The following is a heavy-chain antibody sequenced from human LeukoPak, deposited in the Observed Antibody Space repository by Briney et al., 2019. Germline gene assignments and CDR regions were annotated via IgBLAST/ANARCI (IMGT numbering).Heavy chain of an antibody. J-gene: IGHJ4*02. CDR3: ARGDDSSGWLFDY. V-gene: IGHV1-2*02. CDR2: INPNSGGT. D-gene: IGHD6-19*01. CDR1: GYTFTGYY. Sequence: ASVKVPCKASGYTFTGYYMHWVRQAPGQGLEWMGWINPNSGGTNYAQKFQGRVTMTRDTSIGTAYMELSRLRSDDTAVYYCARGDDSSGWLFDYWGQGTLVTVSS.